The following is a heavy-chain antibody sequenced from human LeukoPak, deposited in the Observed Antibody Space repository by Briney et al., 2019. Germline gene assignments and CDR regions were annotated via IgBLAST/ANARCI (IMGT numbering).Heavy chain of an antibody. CDR3: ARHTSGFDY. CDR1: GGSISSSDYY. CDR2: IYYSGST. V-gene: IGHV4-39*01. J-gene: IGHJ4*02. Sequence: SSETLSLTCTVSGGSISSSDYYWGWIRQPPGKGLEWIGTIYYSGSTYYNPSLKSRVTIFVDTSKNQFSLKLNSVTAADTAVYYCARHTSGFDYWGREPWSPSLQ. D-gene: IGHD2-2*01.